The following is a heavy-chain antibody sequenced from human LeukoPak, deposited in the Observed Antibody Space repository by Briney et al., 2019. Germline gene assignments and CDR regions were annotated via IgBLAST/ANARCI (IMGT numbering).Heavy chain of an antibody. CDR1: GFTFSSYW. V-gene: IGHV3-7*01. Sequence: HPGGSLRLSCAASGFTFSSYWMTWVRQAPGKGLEWVANINQDGSEKYSVDSVMGRFTISRDNAKNSLYLQMNSLTAEDTAIYYCARYYGYRLYYWGQGTLVTASS. J-gene: IGHJ4*02. CDR3: ARYYGYRLYY. D-gene: IGHD3-10*01. CDR2: INQDGSEK.